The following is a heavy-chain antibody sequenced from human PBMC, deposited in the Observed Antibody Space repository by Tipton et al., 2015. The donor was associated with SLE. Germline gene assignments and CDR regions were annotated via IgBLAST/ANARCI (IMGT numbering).Heavy chain of an antibody. CDR3: ARDLVGATNGLDY. V-gene: IGHV4-38-2*02. J-gene: IGHJ4*02. Sequence: TLSLTCTVSGVSISSYYWSWIRQPPGKGLEWIGSLYHSGSTYYNPSLTRRVTISVDTSKNQFSLKLSSVTAADTAVYYCARDLVGATNGLDYWGQGTLVTVSS. CDR1: GVSISSYY. D-gene: IGHD1-26*01. CDR2: LYHSGST.